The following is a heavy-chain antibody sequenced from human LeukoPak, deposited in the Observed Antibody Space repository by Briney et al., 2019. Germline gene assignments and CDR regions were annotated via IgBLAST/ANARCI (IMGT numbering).Heavy chain of an antibody. J-gene: IGHJ4*02. Sequence: GGSLRLSCTASGFTFGDYAMSWVRQAPGKGLEWAGFIRSKAYGGTTEYAASVKGRFTISRDDSKSIAYLRMNSLKTEDTAVYYCTRVLSGGGCIDYWGQGTLATVSP. V-gene: IGHV3-49*04. D-gene: IGHD3-16*01. CDR3: TRVLSGGGCIDY. CDR1: GFTFGDYA. CDR2: IRSKAYGGTT.